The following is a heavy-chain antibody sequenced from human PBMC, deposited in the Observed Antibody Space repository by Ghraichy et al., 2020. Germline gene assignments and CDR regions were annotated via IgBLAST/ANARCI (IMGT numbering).Heavy chain of an antibody. CDR1: GGTFSSYA. V-gene: IGHV1-69*13. J-gene: IGHJ6*03. CDR2: IIPIFGTA. Sequence: SVKVSCKASGGTFSSYAISWVRQAPGQGLEWMGGIIPIFGTANYAQKFQGRVTITADESTSTAYMELSSLRSEDTAVYYCARDLKGGYCSSTSCQYYYYYMDVWGKGTTVTVSS. CDR3: ARDLKGGYCSSTSCQYYYYYMDV. D-gene: IGHD2-2*01.